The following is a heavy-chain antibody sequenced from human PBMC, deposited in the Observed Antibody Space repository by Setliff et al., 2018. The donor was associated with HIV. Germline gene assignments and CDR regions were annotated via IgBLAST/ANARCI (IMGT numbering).Heavy chain of an antibody. J-gene: IGHJ4*02. D-gene: IGHD6-19*01. Sequence: GGSLRLSCAASVFTASSHAMNWVRQAPGKVLEWVSAISGSGGSTFYSDSVKGRFTVSRDNSKNTRYLLMNSLRAEDTAVYYCAKASGPDSNGWYWDFWGQGTLVTVS. CDR2: ISGSGGST. CDR1: VFTASSHA. V-gene: IGHV3-23*01. CDR3: AKASGPDSNGWYWDF.